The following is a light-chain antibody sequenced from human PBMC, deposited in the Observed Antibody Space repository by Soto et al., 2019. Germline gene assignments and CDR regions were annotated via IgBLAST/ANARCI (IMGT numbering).Light chain of an antibody. Sequence: EIVLTQSPVTLSLSPGERATLSCRASQSVDAYLAWYQQRPGQAPRLLIFDASNRATGIPTRFSGSGSGTDFTLTISSLEPEDLAVYYCQQRSNWAPTFGHGTKVEIK. CDR1: QSVDAY. CDR2: DAS. J-gene: IGKJ1*01. V-gene: IGKV3-11*01. CDR3: QQRSNWAPT.